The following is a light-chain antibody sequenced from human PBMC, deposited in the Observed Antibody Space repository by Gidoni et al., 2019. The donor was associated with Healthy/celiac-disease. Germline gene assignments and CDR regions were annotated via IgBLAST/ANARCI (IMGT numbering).Light chain of an antibody. CDR2: DAS. Sequence: DIQMTQSPSSLSASVGERVTITCQESQDISNYLNWYQQKSGKPPKLRIYDASNLETGVPSRFSGSASGTYFTFTISSLQPKVIATYYCKQYANLPLTFGQETRLEI. CDR3: KQYANLPLT. V-gene: IGKV1-33*01. J-gene: IGKJ5*01. CDR1: QDISNY.